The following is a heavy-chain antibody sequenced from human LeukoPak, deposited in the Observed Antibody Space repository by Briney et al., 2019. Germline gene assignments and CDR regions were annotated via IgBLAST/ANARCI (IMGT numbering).Heavy chain of an antibody. J-gene: IGHJ6*02. Sequence: PSETLSLTCNVSGGSVSTSYWSWIRQPPGKGLEWIGYIYYTGNTNYNPSLKSRVTISVDTSKSQFSLRLSSVTAADTAVYYCARGPFQYYGMDVWGQGATVTVSS. V-gene: IGHV4-59*02. CDR3: ARGPFQYYGMDV. CDR2: IYYTGNT. CDR1: GGSVSTSY.